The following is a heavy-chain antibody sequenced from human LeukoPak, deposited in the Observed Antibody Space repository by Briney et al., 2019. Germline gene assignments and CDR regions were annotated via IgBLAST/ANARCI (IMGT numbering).Heavy chain of an antibody. CDR1: GYSFTRKW. V-gene: IGHV5-51*01. CDR2: IYPGDSDT. CDR3: ARRVVNNRNWYFDL. J-gene: IGHJ2*01. D-gene: IGHD4-23*01. Sequence: GESLKISCKGSGYSFTRKWIGWVRQMPGKGLEWMAIIYPGDSDTRYSPSFQGQVTISADKSTNTAYLRWSSLKASDTAMYYCARRVVNNRNWYFDLWGRGTLVTVSS.